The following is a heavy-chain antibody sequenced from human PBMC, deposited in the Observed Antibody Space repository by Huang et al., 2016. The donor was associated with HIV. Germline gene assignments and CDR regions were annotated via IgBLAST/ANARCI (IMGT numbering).Heavy chain of an antibody. CDR2: IYPGDSDS. CDR3: ARPRRTEYGDPWDAFDI. V-gene: IGHV5-51*01. D-gene: IGHD4-17*01. Sequence: ELQLVQSGAEVKKPGESLTIACKGSGYSFNNYWVAWVRQMPGKGLEWMALIYPGDSDSSYSPSFQGQVSISADKSINTVYLHWGSLKASDTATYYCARPRRTEYGDPWDAFDIWGQGTMVTVSS. CDR1: GYSFNNYW. J-gene: IGHJ3*02.